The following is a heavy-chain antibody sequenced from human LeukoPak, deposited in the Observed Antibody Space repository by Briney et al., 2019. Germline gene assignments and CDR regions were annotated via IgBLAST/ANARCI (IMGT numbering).Heavy chain of an antibody. V-gene: IGHV3-23*01. Sequence: PGGSLRLSCVASGFTFSNYPMNWVRRAPGKGLEGFSLITGSGGTSHYADSVKGRFTISRDNSKNTLYLQMNSLRAEDTAVYYCAIDYDSSGSYFDYWGQGTLVTVSS. CDR2: ITGSGGTS. CDR3: AIDYDSSGSYFDY. CDR1: GFTFSNYP. D-gene: IGHD3-22*01. J-gene: IGHJ4*02.